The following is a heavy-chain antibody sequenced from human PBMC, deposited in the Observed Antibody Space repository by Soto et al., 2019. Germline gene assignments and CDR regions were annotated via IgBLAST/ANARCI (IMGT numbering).Heavy chain of an antibody. CDR1: GYTFTSYG. V-gene: IGHV1-18*01. J-gene: IGHJ6*01. CDR3: ARVPGSHSSGWYFYGMDV. D-gene: IGHD6-19*01. CDR2: ISAYNGNT. Sequence: ASVKVSCKASGYTFTSYGISWVRQAPGQGLEWMGWISAYNGNTNYAQKLQGRVTMTTDTSTSTAYMELRSLRSDNTAVYYCARVPGSHSSGWYFYGMDVWDKGPRSPSPQ.